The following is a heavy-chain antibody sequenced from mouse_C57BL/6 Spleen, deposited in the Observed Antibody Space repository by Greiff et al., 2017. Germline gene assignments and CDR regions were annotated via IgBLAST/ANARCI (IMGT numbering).Heavy chain of an antibody. CDR2: FYPGSGSI. J-gene: IGHJ3*01. D-gene: IGHD2-3*01. V-gene: IGHV1-62-2*01. CDR1: GYTFTEYT. Sequence: QVQLKQSGAELVKPGASVKLSCKASGYTFTEYTIHWVKQRSGQGLEWIGWFYPGSGSIKYNEKFKDKATLTADKSSSTVYMELSRSTAEDSAVYFCARHEDEVDGYYLAWFAYWGQGTLVTVSA. CDR3: ARHEDEVDGYYLAWFAY.